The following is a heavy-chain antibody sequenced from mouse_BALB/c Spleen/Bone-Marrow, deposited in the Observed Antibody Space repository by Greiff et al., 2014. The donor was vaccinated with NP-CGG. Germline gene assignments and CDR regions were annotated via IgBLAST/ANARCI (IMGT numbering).Heavy chain of an antibody. J-gene: IGHJ3*01. V-gene: IGHV1S22*01. D-gene: IGHD2-2*01. CDR1: GYTFTGYW. Sequence: LQQSGSELVRPGASVKLSCKASGYTFTGYWMHWVKQRPGQGLEWIGNIYPGSGSTNYDEKFKSKATLTVDTSSSTAYMQLSSLTSEDSAVYYCTIWFPFAYWGQGTLVTVSA. CDR3: TIWFPFAY. CDR2: IYPGSGST.